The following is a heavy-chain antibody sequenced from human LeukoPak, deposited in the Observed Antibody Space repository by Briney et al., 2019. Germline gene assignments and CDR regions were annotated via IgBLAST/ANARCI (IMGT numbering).Heavy chain of an antibody. D-gene: IGHD6-19*01. V-gene: IGHV3-15*01. Sequence: GGSLRLSCAASGFTFSNARMSWVRQAPGKGLEWVGRIKSKTDGGTTDYAAPVKGRFTISRDDSKNTLYLQMNSLLTEDTAVYYCTTGRIPVAGRGRNWFDPWGQGTLVTVSS. CDR1: GFTFSNAR. CDR2: IKSKTDGGTT. J-gene: IGHJ5*02. CDR3: TTGRIPVAGRGRNWFDP.